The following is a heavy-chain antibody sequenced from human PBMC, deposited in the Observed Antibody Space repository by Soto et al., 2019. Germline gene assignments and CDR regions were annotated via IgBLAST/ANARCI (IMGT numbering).Heavy chain of an antibody. D-gene: IGHD5-18*01. Sequence: GGSLRLSCAASGFTFSRYWMNWVRQAPGKGLEWVANIKKDGTEKNYVDSVKGRFTISRENARNSLYLQMDSLRAEDTAVYFCARGDTPMITGMDSFDIWGQGTMVTVSS. V-gene: IGHV3-7*01. CDR1: GFTFSRYW. CDR3: ARGDTPMITGMDSFDI. J-gene: IGHJ3*02. CDR2: IKKDGTEK.